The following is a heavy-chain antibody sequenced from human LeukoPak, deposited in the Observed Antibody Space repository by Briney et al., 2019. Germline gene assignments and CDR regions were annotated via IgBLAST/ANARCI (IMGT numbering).Heavy chain of an antibody. CDR1: GFTVGSNY. CDR3: ASTYGSGSSHDAFDI. D-gene: IGHD3-10*01. J-gene: IGHJ3*02. CDR2: IYSGGST. V-gene: IGHV3-66*01. Sequence: GGSLRLSCAASGFTVGSNYMSWVRQAPGKGLEWVSVIYSGGSTYYADSVKGRFTISRDNSKNTLYLQMNSLRAEDTAVYYCASTYGSGSSHDAFDIWGQGTMVTVSS.